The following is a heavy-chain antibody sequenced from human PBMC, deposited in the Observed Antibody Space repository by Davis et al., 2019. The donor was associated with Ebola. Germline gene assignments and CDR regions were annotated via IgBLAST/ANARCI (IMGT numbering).Heavy chain of an antibody. V-gene: IGHV3-48*04. CDR3: AREPGSGSYYSP. J-gene: IGHJ5*02. CDR1: GFTFSSYW. Sequence: GESLKISCAASGFTFSSYWMSWVRQAPGKGLEWVSYISSSGSTIYYADSVKGRFTISRDNAKNSLYLQMSSLRVEDTAVYFCAREPGSGSYYSPWGQGSLVTVSS. D-gene: IGHD3-10*01. CDR2: ISSSGSTI.